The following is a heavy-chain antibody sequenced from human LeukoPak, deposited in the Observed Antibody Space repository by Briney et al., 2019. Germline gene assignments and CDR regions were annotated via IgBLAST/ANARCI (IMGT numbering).Heavy chain of an antibody. CDR1: GFTFSSYG. V-gene: IGHV3-30*03. J-gene: IGHJ4*02. CDR2: ISYDGSNK. CDR3: ATAVAGTCFDY. Sequence: GESLRLSCAASGFTFSSYGMHWVRQAPGKGLEWVAVISYDGSNKYYADSVKGRFTISRDNSKNTLYLQMNSLRAEDTAVYYCATAVAGTCFDYWGQGTLVTVSS. D-gene: IGHD6-19*01.